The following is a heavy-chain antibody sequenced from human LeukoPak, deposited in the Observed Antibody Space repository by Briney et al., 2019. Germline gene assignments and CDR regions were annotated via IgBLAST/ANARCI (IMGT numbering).Heavy chain of an antibody. CDR1: GGSISGDNYY. CDR3: ARGCSSTNCQSAAFHI. V-gene: IGHV4-61*02. D-gene: IGHD2-2*01. Sequence: SETLSLTCSVSGGSISGDNYYWSWIRQPAGKGLEWIGRIYTSGSTNYNPSLKSRVTISVDTSKNQFSLKLSSVTAADTAVYYCARGCSSTNCQSAAFHIWGQGTMVTVSS. J-gene: IGHJ3*02. CDR2: IYTSGST.